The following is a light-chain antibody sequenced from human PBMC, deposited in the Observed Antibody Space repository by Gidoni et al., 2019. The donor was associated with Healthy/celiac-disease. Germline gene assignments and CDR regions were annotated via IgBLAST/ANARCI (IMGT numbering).Light chain of an antibody. CDR2: DAS. J-gene: IGKJ2*01. V-gene: IGKV3-11*01. CDR3: QQRSNWPPYT. Sequence: EIVLTQYPATLSLSPGERATLSCRASQSVSSYLAWYQQKPGQAPRLLIYDASNRATGIPARFSGSGAGTDFTLTISSLEPEDFAVYYCQQRSNWPPYTFGQXTKLEIK. CDR1: QSVSSY.